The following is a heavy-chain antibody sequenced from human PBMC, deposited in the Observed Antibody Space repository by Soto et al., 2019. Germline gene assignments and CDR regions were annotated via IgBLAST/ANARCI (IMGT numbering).Heavy chain of an antibody. J-gene: IGHJ4*02. CDR3: AKALRGGCDY. D-gene: IGHD3-10*01. CDR1: GFPFSDYA. Sequence: HVQLVESGGGVVQPGRSLRLSCAASGFPFSDYAMHWVRQAPGKGLEWVAVISFDGSNTYYADSVKGRFTVSRDNSKHTLSLQMNGLSSDDTALYYCAKALRGGCDYWGQGALVTVSS. CDR2: ISFDGSNT. V-gene: IGHV3-30*18.